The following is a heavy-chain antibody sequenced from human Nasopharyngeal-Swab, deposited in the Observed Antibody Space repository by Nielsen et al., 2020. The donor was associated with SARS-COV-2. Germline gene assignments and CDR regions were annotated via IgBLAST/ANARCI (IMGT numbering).Heavy chain of an antibody. CDR3: AKSPGEDAFDI. CDR1: GFTFDDYA. J-gene: IGHJ3*02. Sequence: SLKISCAASGFTFDDYAMHWVRQAPGKGLDWVSGISWNSGSISYADSVKGRFTISRDNAKNSLYLQMNSLRAEDTALYYCAKSPGEDAFDIWGQGTMVTVSS. V-gene: IGHV3-9*01. D-gene: IGHD2-21*01. CDR2: ISWNSGSI.